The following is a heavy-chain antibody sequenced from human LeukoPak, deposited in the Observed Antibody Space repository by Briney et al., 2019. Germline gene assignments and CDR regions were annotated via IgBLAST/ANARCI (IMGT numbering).Heavy chain of an antibody. CDR3: ASLGSGDAFDI. D-gene: IGHD3-10*01. V-gene: IGHV3-7*01. CDR2: IKQDGSEK. CDR1: GFTFSDYY. J-gene: IGHJ3*02. Sequence: GGSLRLSCAASGFTFSDYYMSWIRQAPGKGLEWVANIKQDGSEKYYVDSVKGRFTISRDNAKNSLYLQMNSLRAEDTAVYYCASLGSGDAFDIWGQGTMVTVSS.